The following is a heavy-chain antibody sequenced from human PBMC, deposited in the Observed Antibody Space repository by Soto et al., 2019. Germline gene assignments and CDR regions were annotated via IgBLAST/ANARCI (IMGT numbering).Heavy chain of an antibody. Sequence: SGPTLVNPTQTLTLTCTFSGFSLSTSGMRVSWIRQPPGKALEWLARIDWDDDKFYSTSLKTRLTISKDTSKNQVVLTMTNMDPVDIATYYCARISDYYYYGMDVWGQGTTVTVSS. CDR2: IDWDDDK. J-gene: IGHJ6*02. CDR1: GFSLSTSGMR. CDR3: ARISDYYYYGMDV. D-gene: IGHD6-19*01. V-gene: IGHV2-70*04.